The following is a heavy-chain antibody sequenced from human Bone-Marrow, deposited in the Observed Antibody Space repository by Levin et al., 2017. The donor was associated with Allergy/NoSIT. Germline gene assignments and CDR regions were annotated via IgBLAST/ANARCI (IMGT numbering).Heavy chain of an antibody. J-gene: IGHJ6*03. CDR3: ARGIVRFLEWLLPSYYYYYYYMDV. CDR2: INSDGSST. CDR1: GFTFSSYW. Sequence: LSLTCAASGFTFSSYWMHWVRQAPGKGLVWVSRINSDGSSTSYADSVKGRFTISRDNAKNTLYLQMNSLRAEDTAVYYCARGIVRFLEWLLPSYYYYYYYMDVWGKGTTVTVSS. V-gene: IGHV3-74*01. D-gene: IGHD3-3*01.